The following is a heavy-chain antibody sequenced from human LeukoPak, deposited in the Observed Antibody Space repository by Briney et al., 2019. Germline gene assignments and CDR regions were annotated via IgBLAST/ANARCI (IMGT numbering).Heavy chain of an antibody. CDR3: ARGYYYDSSGYYTD. J-gene: IGHJ4*02. CDR2: IYYSGST. Sequence: SETLSRTCTVSGGSISSSSYYWGWIRQPPGKGLEWIGSIYYSGSTYYNPSLKSRVTISVDTSKNQVSLKLSSVTAADTAVYYCARGYYYDSSGYYTDWGQGTLVTVSS. CDR1: GGSISSSSYY. V-gene: IGHV4-39*01. D-gene: IGHD3-22*01.